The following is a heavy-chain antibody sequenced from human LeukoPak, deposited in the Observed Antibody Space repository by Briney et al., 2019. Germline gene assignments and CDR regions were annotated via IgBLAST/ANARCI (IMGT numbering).Heavy chain of an antibody. V-gene: IGHV3-21*01. CDR3: ASQYDFWSGYYLTFDY. J-gene: IGHJ4*02. CDR1: GFTFSSYS. D-gene: IGHD3-3*01. Sequence: GGSLRLSCAASGFTFSSYSMNWVRQAPGKGLEWVSSISSSSSYIYYADSVKGRFTISRDNAKNSLYLQMNSLRAEDTAVNYCASQYDFWSGYYLTFDYWGQGTLVTVSS. CDR2: ISSSSSYI.